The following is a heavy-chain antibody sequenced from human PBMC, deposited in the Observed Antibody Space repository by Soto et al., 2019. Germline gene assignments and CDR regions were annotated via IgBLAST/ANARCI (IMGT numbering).Heavy chain of an antibody. V-gene: IGHV4-39*01. CDR1: GGSISSSSYY. CDR3: ARGTVTTFDYFDY. CDR2: IYYSGST. Sequence: QLQLQESGPGLVKPSETLSLTCTVSGGSISSSSYYWGWIRQPPGKGLEWIGSIYYSGSTYYNPSLKSRVTISVDTSKNQFSLKLSSVTAAHTAVYYCARGTVTTFDYFDYWGQGTLVTVSS. J-gene: IGHJ4*02. D-gene: IGHD4-17*01.